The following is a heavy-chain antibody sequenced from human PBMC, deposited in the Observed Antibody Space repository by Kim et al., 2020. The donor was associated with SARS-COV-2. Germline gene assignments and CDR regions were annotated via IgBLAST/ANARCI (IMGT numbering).Heavy chain of an antibody. J-gene: IGHJ4*02. CDR2: ISSSSSTI. Sequence: GGSLRLSCAASGFTFSSYSMNWVRQAPGKGLEWVSYISSSSSTIYYADSVKGRFTISRDNAKNSLYLQMNSLRDEDTAVYYCAREIVTTVTSGRCFDYWGQGTLVTVSS. CDR3: AREIVTTVTSGRCFDY. V-gene: IGHV3-48*02. CDR1: GFTFSSYS. D-gene: IGHD4-4*01.